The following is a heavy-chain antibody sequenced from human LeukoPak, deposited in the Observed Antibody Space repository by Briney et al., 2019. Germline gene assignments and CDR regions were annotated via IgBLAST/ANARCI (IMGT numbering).Heavy chain of an antibody. D-gene: IGHD6-13*01. Sequence: PSETLSLTCTVSGGSISSYYWSWIRQSPGKGLEWIGYIYYSGSTNYNPSLKSRVTISVDTSKNQFSLKLSSVTAADTAVYYCARDPSSSWYLVGMDVWGQGTTVTVSS. J-gene: IGHJ6*02. CDR3: ARDPSSSWYLVGMDV. CDR1: GGSISSYY. CDR2: IYYSGST. V-gene: IGHV4-59*01.